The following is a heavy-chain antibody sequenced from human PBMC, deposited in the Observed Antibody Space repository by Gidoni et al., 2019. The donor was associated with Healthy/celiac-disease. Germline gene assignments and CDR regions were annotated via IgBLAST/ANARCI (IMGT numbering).Heavy chain of an antibody. Sequence: QVHLVESGRGVGQQGRSLRLSCAASGFTVSSYGMNWVRHAPGKGLEWVAGILYDGMNKYYADSVMGRFTISSDNSKNTLYLQMNSLRAEDTAVYYCARDRYGQPYTFDYWGQGTLVTVSS. V-gene: IGHV3-33*01. CDR2: ILYDGMNK. J-gene: IGHJ4*02. D-gene: IGHD1-1*01. CDR3: ARDRYGQPYTFDY. CDR1: GFTVSSYG.